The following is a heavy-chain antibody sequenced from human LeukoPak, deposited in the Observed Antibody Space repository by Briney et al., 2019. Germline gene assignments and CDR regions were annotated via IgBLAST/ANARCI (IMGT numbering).Heavy chain of an antibody. D-gene: IGHD3/OR15-3a*01. CDR1: AGSISSYY. V-gene: IGHV4-59*01. CDR2: IYYSGST. Sequence: SETLSLTCTVSAGSISSYYWTWIRQPPGKGLEWIGYIYYSGSTNYNPSLKSRVAISLDTSKNQFSLRLSSVTAADAAIYYCARGRPDFWTNFYTYFLDSWGQGTLVTVSS. J-gene: IGHJ4*02. CDR3: ARGRPDFWTNFYTYFLDS.